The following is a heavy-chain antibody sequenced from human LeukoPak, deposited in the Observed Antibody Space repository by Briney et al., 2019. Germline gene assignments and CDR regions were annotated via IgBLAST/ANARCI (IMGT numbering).Heavy chain of an antibody. D-gene: IGHD6-13*01. V-gene: IGHV1-2*02. CDR2: INPNSGGT. CDR3: ARDSIAAAGTDPFYYYYYGMDV. J-gene: IGHJ6*02. Sequence: GASVKASCKASVYTFTGYYMHWVRQAPGQGLEWMGWINPNSGGTNYAQKFQGRVTMTRDTSISTAYMELSRLRSDDTAVYYCARDSIAAAGTDPFYYYYYGMDVWGQGTTVTVSS. CDR1: VYTFTGYY.